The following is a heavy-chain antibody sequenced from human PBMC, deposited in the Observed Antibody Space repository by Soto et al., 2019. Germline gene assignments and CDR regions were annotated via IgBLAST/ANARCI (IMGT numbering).Heavy chain of an antibody. CDR3: ARQRWFDY. CDR1: GGSINNYY. V-gene: IGHV4-59*08. J-gene: IGHJ4*02. CDR2: IYYRGST. Sequence: VQLQESGPGLVKPSETLSLPCTVSGGSINNYYWRWIRQPPGKGLEWIGYIYYRGSTNYNPSLKTRVTMSLDTSRNQFSLKLSSVTAADSAVYYCARQRWFDYWGQGTLVTVSS.